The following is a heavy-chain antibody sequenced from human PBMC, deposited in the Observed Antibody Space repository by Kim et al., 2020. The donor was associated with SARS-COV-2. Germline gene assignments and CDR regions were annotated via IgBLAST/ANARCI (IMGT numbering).Heavy chain of an antibody. CDR3: AKDDFFQTRLQGLYQPLIIPPQIPPH. Sequence: GGSLRLSCAASGFTFSSYAMSWVRQAPGKGLEWVSAISDSGGSTYYADSVKGRFTISRDNSKNTLYLQMNSLRAEDTAVYYCAKDDFFQTRLQGLYQPLIIPPQIPPHWGQGTLVTVSS. D-gene: IGHD2-2*01. J-gene: IGHJ4*02. V-gene: IGHV3-23*01. CDR1: GFTFSSYA. CDR2: ISDSGGST.